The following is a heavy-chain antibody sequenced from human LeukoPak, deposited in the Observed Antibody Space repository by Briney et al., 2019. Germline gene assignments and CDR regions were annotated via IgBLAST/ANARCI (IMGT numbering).Heavy chain of an antibody. Sequence: GGSLRLSCAASGFTFSGYGMHWVRQAPGKGLEWVAVISYDGSIPYYADSVKGRFTFSRDNSKNTLYLQMNSLRTEDTAVYYCVRDRRAVAVYFDYWGQGTLVTVSS. V-gene: IGHV3-30*19. CDR1: GFTFSGYG. CDR3: VRDRRAVAVYFDY. J-gene: IGHJ4*02. D-gene: IGHD6-19*01. CDR2: ISYDGSIP.